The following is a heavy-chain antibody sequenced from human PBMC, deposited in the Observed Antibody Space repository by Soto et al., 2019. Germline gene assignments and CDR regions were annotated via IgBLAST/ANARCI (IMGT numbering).Heavy chain of an antibody. CDR3: ASETPYYDRSGSLPFGY. V-gene: IGHV3-7*01. J-gene: IGHJ4*02. CDR1: GFPFSRYW. Sequence: GGSLRLSCAASGFPFSRYWMSWVRQTPGKGLEWVANIKQDGSEKYYVDSVKGRFTISKDNPSNSLSLEMNSLKAEDTGVYYCASETPYYDRSGSLPFGYWGQGTLVTVSS. D-gene: IGHD3-22*01. CDR2: IKQDGSEK.